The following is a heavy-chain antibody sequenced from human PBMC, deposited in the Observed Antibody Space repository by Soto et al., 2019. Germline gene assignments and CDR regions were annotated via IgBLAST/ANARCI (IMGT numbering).Heavy chain of an antibody. CDR1: GVSISSNYY. D-gene: IGHD6-19*01. J-gene: IGHJ4*02. Sequence: QVLLQESGPGLVQPSGTLSLSCVVSGVSISSNYYWGWVRQPPGKGLEWLGDISHIGSVNYNPSLNSRVTISMDKSQKHFSLKVNSVTAADTAVYYCARSFGWYAIDYWGQGTLVIVSS. CDR3: ARSFGWYAIDY. V-gene: IGHV4-4*02. CDR2: ISHIGSV.